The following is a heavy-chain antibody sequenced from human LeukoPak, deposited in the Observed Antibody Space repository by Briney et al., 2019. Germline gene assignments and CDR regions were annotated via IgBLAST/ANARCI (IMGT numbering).Heavy chain of an antibody. CDR1: GFTFSSYE. CDR3: ARGIAAAGSFDY. J-gene: IGHJ4*02. V-gene: IGHV3-48*03. Sequence: GGSLRLSCAASGFTFSSYEMNWVRQAPGKGLEWVSYISSSGSTIYYADSVKGRFTIPRDNAKNSLYLQMNSLRAEDTAVYYCARGIAAAGSFDYWGQGTLVTVSS. D-gene: IGHD6-13*01. CDR2: ISSSGSTI.